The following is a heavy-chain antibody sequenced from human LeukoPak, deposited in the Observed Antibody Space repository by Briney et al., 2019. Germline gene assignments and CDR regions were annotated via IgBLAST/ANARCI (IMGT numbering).Heavy chain of an antibody. CDR1: GFTFSDYW. CDR3: ARYHWNDVAY. Sequence: GGSLRLSCAASGFTFSDYWMNWVRQAPGKGLEWVANIKEDGSEKYYVDSVRGRFTISRDNAKDSLYLQMNSLRAEDSTVYYCARYHWNDVAYWGQGTLVTVSS. CDR2: IKEDGSEK. D-gene: IGHD1-1*01. V-gene: IGHV3-7*01. J-gene: IGHJ4*02.